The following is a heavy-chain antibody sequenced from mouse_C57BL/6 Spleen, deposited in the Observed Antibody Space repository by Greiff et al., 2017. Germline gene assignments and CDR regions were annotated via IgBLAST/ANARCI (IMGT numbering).Heavy chain of an antibody. J-gene: IGHJ1*03. CDR1: GYSFTDYN. CDR3: AREGNSNWYVDV. V-gene: IGHV1-39*01. D-gene: IGHD2-5*01. Sequence: VHVKQSGPELVKPGASVKISCKASGYSFTDYNMNWVKQSNGKSLEWIGVINPNYGTTSYNQKFKGKATLTVDQSSSTAYMQLNSLTSEDSAVYYCAREGNSNWYVDVWGTGTTVTVSS. CDR2: INPNYGTT.